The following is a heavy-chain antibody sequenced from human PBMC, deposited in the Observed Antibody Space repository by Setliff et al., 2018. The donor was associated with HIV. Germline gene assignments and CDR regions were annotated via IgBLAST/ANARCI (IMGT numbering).Heavy chain of an antibody. V-gene: IGHV3-7*03. CDR2: INEDGSDK. D-gene: IGHD3-16*01. J-gene: IGHJ3*02. CDR3: AKDSINYDKAFDI. CDR1: GFTFSSSW. Sequence: PGGSLRLSCAASGFTFSSSWMSWVRQAPGKGLEWVANINEDGSDKYYMDSVKGRFSISRDNAKNSLFLQMNSLRADDTAVYYCAKDSINYDKAFDIWGQGTMVTVSS.